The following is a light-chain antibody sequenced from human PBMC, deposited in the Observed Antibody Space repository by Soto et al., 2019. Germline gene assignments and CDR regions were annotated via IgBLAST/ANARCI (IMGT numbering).Light chain of an antibody. Sequence: QSALTQPASVSGSPGQSITISCTGTSSDVGGYNYVSWYQQHPGKAPKLMIYEVSNRPSGVSNRFSGSKSGNTASLTISGIQAEDEADYYCSSYTSSSTPYVFGTRTKVTVL. CDR2: EVS. V-gene: IGLV2-14*01. CDR3: SSYTSSSTPYV. CDR1: SSDVGGYNY. J-gene: IGLJ1*01.